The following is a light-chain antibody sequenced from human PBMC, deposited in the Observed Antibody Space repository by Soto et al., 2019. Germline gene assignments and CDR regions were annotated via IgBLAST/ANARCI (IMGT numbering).Light chain of an antibody. CDR1: QSVSSSY. Sequence: EIVLTQSPGTLSLSPGERATLSCRASQSVSSSYLAWYQLKPGQAPRLSIYGASRRDTGIPARFSGSGSGTEFTLTISSLQSEDFAIYYCQQYNSNLITFGQGTRLEIK. J-gene: IGKJ5*01. CDR2: GAS. V-gene: IGKV3-20*01. CDR3: QQYNSNLIT.